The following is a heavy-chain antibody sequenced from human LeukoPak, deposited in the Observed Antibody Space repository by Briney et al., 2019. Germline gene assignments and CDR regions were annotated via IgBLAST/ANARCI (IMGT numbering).Heavy chain of an antibody. V-gene: IGHV1-69*01. CDR2: IIPIFGTA. J-gene: IGHJ4*02. D-gene: IGHD3-22*01. CDR1: GGTFSSYA. Sequence: SVKVSCKASGGTFSSYAISWVRQAPGQGLEWMGGIIPIFGTANYAQKFQGRVTITADESTSTACMELSSLRSEDTAVYYCAQRPYYYDSSGYYWGQGTLVTVSS. CDR3: AQRPYYYDSSGYY.